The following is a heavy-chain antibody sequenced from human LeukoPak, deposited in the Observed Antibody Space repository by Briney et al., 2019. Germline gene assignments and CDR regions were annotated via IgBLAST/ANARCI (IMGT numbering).Heavy chain of an antibody. CDR3: AKESPYSNGGLHYFDY. CDR2: ISGSGHDI. V-gene: IGHV3-11*04. Sequence: GGSLRLSCAASGFTFSDSYMTWVRQAPGKGVEWVAYISGSGHDINYSESAKGRFTISRDNAKNSLYLQMNSLRAEDTAVYYCAKESPYSNGGLHYFDYWGQGTLVTVSS. J-gene: IGHJ4*02. CDR1: GFTFSDSY. D-gene: IGHD6-19*01.